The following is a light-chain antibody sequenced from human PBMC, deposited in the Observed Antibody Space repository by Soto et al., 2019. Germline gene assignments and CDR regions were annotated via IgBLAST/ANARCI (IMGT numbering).Light chain of an antibody. CDR1: SSDVGGYSF. V-gene: IGLV2-8*01. Sequence: QSALTQPPSASGSPGQSVTISCTGTSSDVGGYSFVSWYQQRPGKAHKLMIYDVTKRSSVVPDRFSASKSGNTSSVTVSGPPAAEEDDYYGSSYAGLGRVIFGGGTKLTVL. CDR3: SSYAGLGRVI. J-gene: IGLJ2*01. CDR2: DVT.